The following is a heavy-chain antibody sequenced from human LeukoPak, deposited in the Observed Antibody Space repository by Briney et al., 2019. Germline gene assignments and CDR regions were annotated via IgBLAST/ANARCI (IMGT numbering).Heavy chain of an antibody. D-gene: IGHD6-6*01. J-gene: IGHJ3*02. CDR2: INPNSGGT. CDR3: AREHSSSSNGAFDI. CDR1: GYTFIGYY. Sequence: SVKVSCKASGYTFIGYYMHWVRQAPGQGLEWMGWINPNSGGTNYAQKFQGRVTMTRDTSISTAYMELSRLRSDDTAVYYCAREHSSSSNGAFDIWGQGTMVTVSS. V-gene: IGHV1-2*02.